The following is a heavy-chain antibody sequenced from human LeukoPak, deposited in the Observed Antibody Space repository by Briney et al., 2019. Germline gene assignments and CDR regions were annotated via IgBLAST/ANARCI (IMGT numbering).Heavy chain of an antibody. D-gene: IGHD2-2*01. V-gene: IGHV3-48*04. CDR2: ISTASTTI. CDR1: GFTFSSFS. Sequence: GGSLRLSCAASGFTFSSFSMNWVRQAPGKGLEWISYISTASTTIYYADSVKGRFTISKDNAKNSLYLQMNSLRAEDTAVYYCARDPYVVVPAANDAFDIWGQGTMVTVSS. CDR3: ARDPYVVVPAANDAFDI. J-gene: IGHJ3*02.